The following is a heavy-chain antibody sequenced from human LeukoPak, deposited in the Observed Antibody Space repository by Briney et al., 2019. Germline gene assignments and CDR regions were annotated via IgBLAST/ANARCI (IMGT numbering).Heavy chain of an antibody. V-gene: IGHV1-18*01. CDR2: ISAYNGNT. D-gene: IGHD5-18*01. CDR3: ATSGYAYGALDI. J-gene: IGHJ3*02. Sequence: ASVKVSCKASGYTFISYGISWVRQAPGQGLEWMGWISAYNGNTNYVQNLQGRVTMTTDTSTSTAYMELRSLTSDDTAVYYCATSGYAYGALDIWGQGTMVTVSS. CDR1: GYTFISYG.